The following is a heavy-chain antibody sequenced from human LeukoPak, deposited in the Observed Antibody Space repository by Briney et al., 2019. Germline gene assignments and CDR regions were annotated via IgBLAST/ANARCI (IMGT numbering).Heavy chain of an antibody. Sequence: GASVKVSCKASGGTFSSYAISWVRQAPGQGLEWMGWINPNSGGTNYAQKFQGRVTMTRDTSISTAYMELSRLRSDDTAVYYCARVSSGDSSSWYFGDYFDYWGQGTLVTVSS. J-gene: IGHJ4*02. CDR1: GGTFSSYA. CDR2: INPNSGGT. V-gene: IGHV1-2*02. CDR3: ARVSSGDSSSWYFGDYFDY. D-gene: IGHD6-13*01.